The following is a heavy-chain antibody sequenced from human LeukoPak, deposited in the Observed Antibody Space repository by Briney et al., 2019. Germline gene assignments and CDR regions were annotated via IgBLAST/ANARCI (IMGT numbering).Heavy chain of an antibody. CDR1: GGSISSSSYS. D-gene: IGHD3-22*01. CDR2: IYYSGST. Sequence: PSETLSLTCTVSGGSISSSSYSWGWIRQPPGKGLEWIGSIYYSGSTYYNPSLKSRVTISVDTSKNQFSLKLSSVTAADTAVYYCARHPDTMIVGEADYWGQGTLVTVSS. J-gene: IGHJ4*02. V-gene: IGHV4-39*01. CDR3: ARHPDTMIVGEADY.